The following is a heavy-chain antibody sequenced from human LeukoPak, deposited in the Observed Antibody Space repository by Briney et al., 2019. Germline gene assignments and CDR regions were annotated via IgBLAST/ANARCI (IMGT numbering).Heavy chain of an antibody. CDR2: IYYSGST. J-gene: IGHJ6*03. CDR1: GGSISSSSYY. Sequence: SETLSLTCTVSGGSISSSSYYWGWIRQPPGKGLEWIGSIYYSGSTYYNPSLKSRVTISVDTSKNQFSLKLSSVTAADTAVYYCARGLLVDSSGYYYYYYYYMDVWGKGTTVTVSS. V-gene: IGHV4-39*07. CDR3: ARGLLVDSSGYYYYYYYYMDV. D-gene: IGHD3-22*01.